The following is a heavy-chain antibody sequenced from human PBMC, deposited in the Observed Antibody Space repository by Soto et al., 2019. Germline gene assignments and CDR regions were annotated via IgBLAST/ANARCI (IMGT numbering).Heavy chain of an antibody. CDR2: IWYDGSNK. Sequence: GGSLRLSCAASGFTFSSYGMHWVRQAPGKGLEWVAVIWYDGSNKYYADSVKGRFTISRDNSKNTLYLQMNSLRAEDTAVYYCARSYCSGGSCLHVFRDFFDYWGQGTLVTVSS. CDR1: GFTFSSYG. D-gene: IGHD2-15*01. J-gene: IGHJ4*02. V-gene: IGHV3-33*01. CDR3: ARSYCSGGSCLHVFRDFFDY.